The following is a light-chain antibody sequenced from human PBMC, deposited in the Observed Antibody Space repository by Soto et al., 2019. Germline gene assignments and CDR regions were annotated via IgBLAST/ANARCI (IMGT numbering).Light chain of an antibody. CDR3: QQTDSCPYT. V-gene: IGKV1-12*01. CDR2: AAY. CDR1: QGISSW. J-gene: IGKJ2*01. Sequence: DIQMTQSPSSVSASVGDRVTITCRASQGISSWLVWYQQKPGQAPKLLIYAAYTLQSGVPSRFSGSGSGTDFTLTISSLQSEDFATYYCQQTDSCPYTFGQGTKLEIK.